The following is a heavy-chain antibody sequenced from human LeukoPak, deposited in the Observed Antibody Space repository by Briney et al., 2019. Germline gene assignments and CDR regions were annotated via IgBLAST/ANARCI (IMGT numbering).Heavy chain of an antibody. CDR2: INPSGGST. J-gene: IGHJ5*02. CDR1: GYTFTSYY. D-gene: IGHD2-15*01. V-gene: IGHV1-46*01. CDR3: ARDHYSDIVVVVAAHAGNWFDP. Sequence: ASVKVSCKASGYTFTSYYMHWVRQAPGQGLEWMGIINPSGGSTSYAQKFQGRVTMTRDTSTSTAYMELRSLGSDDTAVYYCARDHYSDIVVVVAAHAGNWFDPWGQGTLVTVSS.